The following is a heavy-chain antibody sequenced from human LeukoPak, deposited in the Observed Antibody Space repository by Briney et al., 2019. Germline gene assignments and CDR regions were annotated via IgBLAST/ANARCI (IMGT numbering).Heavy chain of an antibody. CDR2: INPNSGGT. V-gene: IGHV1-2*06. Sequence: ASVKVSCKASGYTFTGYYMHWVRQAPGQGLEWMGRINPNSGGTNYAQKFQGRVTMTRETSISTAYMELSRLRSDDTAVYYCARVQLRFLEWLLYPWGQGTLVTVSS. CDR3: ARVQLRFLEWLLYP. CDR1: GYTFTGYY. J-gene: IGHJ5*02. D-gene: IGHD3-3*01.